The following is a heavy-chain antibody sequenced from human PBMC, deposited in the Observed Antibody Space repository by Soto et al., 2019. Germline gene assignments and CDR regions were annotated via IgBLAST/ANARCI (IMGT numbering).Heavy chain of an antibody. Sequence: AASVKVSCKGSGYTFSDYGITWVRQVPGQGLEWMGWRSAYNGNTNTAEKFQGRVTMTIDTATSTAYMDLRSLRSDDTAVYYCARDVRDGYRKGGGDYFDNWGQGTLVTVSS. CDR3: ARDVRDGYRKGGGDYFDN. CDR1: GYTFSDYG. D-gene: IGHD3-16*01. J-gene: IGHJ4*02. V-gene: IGHV1-18*04. CDR2: RSAYNGNT.